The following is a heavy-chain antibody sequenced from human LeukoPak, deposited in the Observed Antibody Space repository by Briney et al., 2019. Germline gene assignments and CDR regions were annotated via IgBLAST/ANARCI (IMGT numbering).Heavy chain of an antibody. CDR3: AREGPSAAYYMDV. V-gene: IGHV3-7*01. J-gene: IGHJ6*03. CDR2: IKQDGSEK. D-gene: IGHD2-2*01. CDR1: GFTFSSYW. Sequence: GGSLRLSCAASGFTFSSYWMSWVRQAPGRGLEWVANIKQDGSEKYYVDSVKGRFTISRDNAKNSLYLQMNSLRAEDTAVYYCAREGPSAAYYMDVWGKGTTVTISS.